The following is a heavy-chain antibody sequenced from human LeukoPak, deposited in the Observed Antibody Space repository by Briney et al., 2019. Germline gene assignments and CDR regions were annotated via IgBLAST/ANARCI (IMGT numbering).Heavy chain of an antibody. V-gene: IGHV4-59*08. CDR2: IYYSVST. CDR3: ARHEGYCSGGSCYVGYFDY. Sequence: PSETLSLTCTVSGGSISSYYWSWIRQPPGKGLEWIGYIYYSVSTNYNRSLKSRVTISVDTSKNQFSLKLSSVTAADTAVYYCARHEGYCSGGSCYVGYFDYWGQGTLVTVSS. CDR1: GGSISSYY. J-gene: IGHJ4*02. D-gene: IGHD2-15*01.